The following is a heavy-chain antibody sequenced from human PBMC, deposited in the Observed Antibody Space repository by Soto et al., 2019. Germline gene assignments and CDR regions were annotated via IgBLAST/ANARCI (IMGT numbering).Heavy chain of an antibody. CDR3: AHPRGYGVFDAYDI. J-gene: IGHJ3*02. D-gene: IGHD2-8*01. CDR1: GFAFITYA. CDR2: ISASGSDT. Sequence: WGSLRLSCAASGFAFITYAIIFFRQSPGKGLEWVSAISASGSDTYHADSVKGRFTISRYNSISTLFLQMNSLRTEDTAVYYCAHPRGYGVFDAYDIWGQGALVTVSS. V-gene: IGHV3-23*01.